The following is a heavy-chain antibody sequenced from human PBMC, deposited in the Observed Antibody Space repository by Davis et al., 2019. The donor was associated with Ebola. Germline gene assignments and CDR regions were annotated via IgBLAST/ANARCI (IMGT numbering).Heavy chain of an antibody. J-gene: IGHJ4*02. D-gene: IGHD5-18*01. Sequence: GESLKISCSASGFAFSSNWMDWVRQAPGKGLEWVSGISGGGGSTYYADSVKGRFSISRDNSKDTLYLQMNSLRGEDTAVYYCAKGDTAKDWGQGTLVTVSS. CDR1: GFAFSSNW. CDR3: AKGDTAKD. V-gene: IGHV3-23*01. CDR2: ISGGGGST.